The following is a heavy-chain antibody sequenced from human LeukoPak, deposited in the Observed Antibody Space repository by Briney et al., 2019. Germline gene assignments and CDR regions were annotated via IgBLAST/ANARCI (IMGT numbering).Heavy chain of an antibody. CDR3: ARVDSSGWYGGHFDY. CDR1: GFTFSTYS. D-gene: IGHD6-19*01. V-gene: IGHV3-21*01. J-gene: IGHJ4*02. Sequence: GGSLRLSCAASGFTFSTYSMNWVRQAPGKGLERVSSISSSNSYIYYGDSVKGRFTISRDNAKKSLYLQMNSLRAEDTAVYYCARVDSSGWYGGHFDYWGQGTLVTVSS. CDR2: ISSSNSYI.